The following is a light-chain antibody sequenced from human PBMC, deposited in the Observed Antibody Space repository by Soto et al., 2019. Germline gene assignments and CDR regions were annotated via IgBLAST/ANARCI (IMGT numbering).Light chain of an antibody. Sequence: QSALTQPASVSGSPGQSITISCTGTNSDVGYYNYVSWYQQYPGKAPKLMIYDVSNRPSGVSDRFSGSKSGNTASLTISGIQAEAEGDDYGSAYADSSSSGEGREVVGAGTKLTVL. V-gene: IGLV2-14*01. CDR3: SAYADSSSSGEGREV. J-gene: IGLJ1*01. CDR1: NSDVGYYNY. CDR2: DVS.